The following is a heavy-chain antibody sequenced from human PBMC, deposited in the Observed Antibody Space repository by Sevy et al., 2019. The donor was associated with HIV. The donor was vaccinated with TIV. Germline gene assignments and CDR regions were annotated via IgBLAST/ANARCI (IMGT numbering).Heavy chain of an antibody. CDR3: VKKGGTIFGVVINYFDY. CDR1: GFTFSSHG. J-gene: IGHJ4*02. CDR2: ISYDGSNK. V-gene: IGHV3-30*18. Sequence: GGSLRLSCAASGFTFSSHGMHWVRQAPGKGLEWVAVISYDGSNKYYADSVKGRFTISRDNSKNTLYLQMNSLRAEDTAVYYCVKKGGTIFGVVINYFDYWGQGTLVTVSS. D-gene: IGHD3-3*01.